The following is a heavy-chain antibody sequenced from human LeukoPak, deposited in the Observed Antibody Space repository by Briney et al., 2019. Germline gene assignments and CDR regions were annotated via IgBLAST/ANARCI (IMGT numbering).Heavy chain of an antibody. CDR1: GFTFGTYA. J-gene: IGHJ4*02. CDR3: AKDIYGDYGGFDY. V-gene: IGHV3-23*01. D-gene: IGHD4-17*01. CDR2: IGGNVGST. Sequence: GGSLRLSCAASGFTFGTYAMSWVRQAPGKGLEWVSGIGGNVGSTYYADSVKGRFTVSRDNSKNTLYLQMNSLRAEDTAVYCCAKDIYGDYGGFDYWGQGTLVTVSS.